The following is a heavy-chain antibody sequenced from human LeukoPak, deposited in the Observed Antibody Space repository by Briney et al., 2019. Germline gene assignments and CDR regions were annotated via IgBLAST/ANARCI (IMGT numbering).Heavy chain of an antibody. CDR2: IYYSGST. CDR1: GGSISSSSYY. Sequence: SETLSLTCTVSGGSISSSSYYWGWIRQPPGKGLEWIGSIYYSGSTYYNPSLKSRVTTSVDTSKNQFSLKLSSVTAADTAVYYCARHFYDGRTWYYDSSGYYYFDYWGQGTLVTVSS. CDR3: ARHFYDGRTWYYDSSGYYYFDY. V-gene: IGHV4-39*01. D-gene: IGHD3-22*01. J-gene: IGHJ4*02.